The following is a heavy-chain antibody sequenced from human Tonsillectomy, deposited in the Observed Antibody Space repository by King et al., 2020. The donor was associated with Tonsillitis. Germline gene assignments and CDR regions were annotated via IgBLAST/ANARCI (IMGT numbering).Heavy chain of an antibody. Sequence: VQLVESGAEVKMPGEFLKISCKGSGHSFTNYWIGWVRQMPGKGLEWVGMIYPGDSYTIYRPSLQGQVTISVDKSINTAYLQLSSLKASDTAMYYCATDNLEKSFDYWGQGTLVTVSS. CDR2: IYPGDSYT. CDR1: GHSFTNYW. J-gene: IGHJ4*02. V-gene: IGHV5-51*03. CDR3: ATDNLEKSFDY.